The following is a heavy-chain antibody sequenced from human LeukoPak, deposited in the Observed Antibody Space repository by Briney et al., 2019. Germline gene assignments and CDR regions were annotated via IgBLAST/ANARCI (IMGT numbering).Heavy chain of an antibody. V-gene: IGHV4-31*03. CDR2: VYYTGST. CDR3: ARAYGSGIGYWFDP. D-gene: IGHD3-10*01. CDR1: GGSISSGGHY. Sequence: SETLSLTCSVSGGSISSGGHYWSWIRQHPGKGLEWIGYVYYTGSTYYNPSPKSRVTISVDTSKNQFSLKLSSVTAADTAVYFCARAYGSGIGYWFDPWGQGTLVTVSS. J-gene: IGHJ5*02.